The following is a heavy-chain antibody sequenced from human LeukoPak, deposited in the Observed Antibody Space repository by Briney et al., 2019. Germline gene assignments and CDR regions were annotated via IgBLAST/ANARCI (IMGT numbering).Heavy chain of an antibody. D-gene: IGHD3-10*01. CDR1: GGSISSYY. Sequence: SETLSLTCTVSGGSISSYYWSWIRQPPGKGLEWIGYIYYSGSTYYNPSLMGRVTISVDTSKNEFSLKVTSVTAADTAVYYCARRYRSGNYYRDDSWGQGTLVTVSS. V-gene: IGHV4-59*08. J-gene: IGHJ5*01. CDR3: ARRYRSGNYYRDDS. CDR2: IYYSGST.